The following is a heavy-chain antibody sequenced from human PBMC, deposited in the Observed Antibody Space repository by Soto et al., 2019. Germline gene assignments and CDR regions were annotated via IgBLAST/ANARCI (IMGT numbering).Heavy chain of an antibody. V-gene: IGHV4-59*08. D-gene: IGHD3-3*01. CDR3: ARRHDFWSGYPAFDL. CDR2: IYYSGST. CDR1: GGSISSYY. Sequence: SETLSLTCTVSGGSISSYYWSWIRQPPGKGLEWIGYIYYSGSTNYNPSLKSRVTISVDTSKNQFSLKLSSVTAADTAVYYCARRHDFWSGYPAFDLWGRGTLVTVSS. J-gene: IGHJ2*01.